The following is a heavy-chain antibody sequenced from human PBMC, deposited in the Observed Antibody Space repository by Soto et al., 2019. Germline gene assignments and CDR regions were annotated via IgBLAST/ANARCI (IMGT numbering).Heavy chain of an antibody. V-gene: IGHV4-31*03. J-gene: IGHJ5*02. D-gene: IGHD4-17*01. CDR2: IYYSGST. CDR1: GGSISSGGYY. Sequence: SETLCLTCTVSGGSISSGGYYWSWIRQHPGKGLEWIGYIYYSGSTYYNPSLKSRVTISVDTSKNQFSLKLSSVTAADMAVYYCAATSPTNWFDPWGQGTLVTVSS. CDR3: AATSPTNWFDP.